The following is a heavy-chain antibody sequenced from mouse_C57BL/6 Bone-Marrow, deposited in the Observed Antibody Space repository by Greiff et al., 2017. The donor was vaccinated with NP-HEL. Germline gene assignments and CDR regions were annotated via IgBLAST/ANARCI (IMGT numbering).Heavy chain of an antibody. D-gene: IGHD1-1*01. Sequence: DVKLQESGGGLVQPGGSMKLSCVASGFTFSNYWMNWVRQSPEKGLEWVAQIRLKSDNYATHYAESVKGRFTISRDDSKSSVYLQMNNLRAEDTGIYYCTDYGSSPGYWYFDVWGTGTTVTVSS. CDR1: GFTFSNYW. V-gene: IGHV6-3*01. CDR2: IRLKSDNYAT. J-gene: IGHJ1*03. CDR3: TDYGSSPGYWYFDV.